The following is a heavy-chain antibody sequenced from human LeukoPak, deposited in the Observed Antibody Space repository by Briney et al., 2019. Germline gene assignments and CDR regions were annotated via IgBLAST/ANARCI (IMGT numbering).Heavy chain of an antibody. CDR2: INHSGST. Sequence: SETLSLTCAVYGGSFSGYYWSWIRQPPGKGLEWIGEINHSGSTNYNPSLKSRVTISVDTSKNQFSLKLSSVTAADTAVYYCARVARGAMRYCSGGSCVQMVFDYWGQGTLVTVSS. CDR3: ARVARGAMRYCSGGSCVQMVFDY. V-gene: IGHV4-34*01. D-gene: IGHD2-15*01. J-gene: IGHJ4*02. CDR1: GGSFSGYY.